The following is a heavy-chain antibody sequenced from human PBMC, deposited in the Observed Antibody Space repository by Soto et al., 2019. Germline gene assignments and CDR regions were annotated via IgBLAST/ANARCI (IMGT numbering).Heavy chain of an antibody. CDR3: AGARRGI. CDR1: GGSFSGYY. CDR2: INHSGST. D-gene: IGHD3-16*01. Sequence: QVQLQQWGAGLLKPSETLSLTCAVYGGSFSGYYWSWIRQPPGKGLEWIGEINHSGSTNYNPSLKSRVPSSEAQSKNQFSLKLSSVTAAGTAVYYCAGARRGIWGQGTLVSVSS. J-gene: IGHJ4*02. V-gene: IGHV4-34*01.